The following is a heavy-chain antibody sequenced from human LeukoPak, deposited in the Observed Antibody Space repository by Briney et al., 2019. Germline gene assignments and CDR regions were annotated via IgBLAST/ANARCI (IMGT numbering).Heavy chain of an antibody. CDR2: INSDGINT. V-gene: IGHV3-74*01. D-gene: IGHD3-22*01. J-gene: IGHJ5*02. CDR3: ARDLVQYYETSDNWFDP. Sequence: RGSLRLSCAPSGFTFINNWIHWVRHAPEEGRVWVSRINSDGINTSYADSAKGRFSISRDKAKHLLNLQMNSLRAEDTDVYYCARDLVQYYETSDNWFDPWGQGTLVTVSS. CDR1: GFTFINNW.